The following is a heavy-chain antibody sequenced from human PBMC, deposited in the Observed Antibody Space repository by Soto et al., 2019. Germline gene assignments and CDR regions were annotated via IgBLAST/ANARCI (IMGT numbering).Heavy chain of an antibody. CDR3: ARVSTGKTSPHYFDS. CDR1: GFTFSYYG. CDR2: IWYDGSRT. Sequence: QVQLVEYGGGVVQPGRSLRLSCATSGFTFSYYGMHWVRQTPGKGLEWLAFIWYDGSRTFYADSVKGRLTISRDNSKNMLYLQMNNLSAEETAMYFCARVSTGKTSPHYFDSWGQGTLVTVS. V-gene: IGHV3-33*01. J-gene: IGHJ4*02.